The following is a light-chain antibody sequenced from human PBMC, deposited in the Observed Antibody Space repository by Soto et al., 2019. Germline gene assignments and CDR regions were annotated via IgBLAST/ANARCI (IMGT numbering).Light chain of an antibody. Sequence: QSALTQPASVSGSPGQSITISCTGTSSDVGAYNNVSWYQQHPGKAPQLMIYDVNIRPSGVSNPFSGSKSGNTASLTISGLQAEDEADYYCTSWTTSTTMKFGGGTKLTVL. V-gene: IGLV2-14*01. CDR2: DVN. J-gene: IGLJ2*01. CDR3: TSWTTSTTMK. CDR1: SSDVGAYNN.